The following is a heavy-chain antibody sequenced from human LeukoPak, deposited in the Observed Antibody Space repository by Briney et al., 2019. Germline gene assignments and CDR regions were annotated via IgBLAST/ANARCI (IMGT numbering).Heavy chain of an antibody. CDR3: ARGQEAATH. V-gene: IGHV3-23*01. Sequence: PGGSLRLSCAASGFTFSSYEMNWVRQAPGKGLEWVSAISGSGGSTYYADSVKGRFTISRDNSKNTLYLQMNSLRAEDTAVYYCARGQEAATHWGQGTLVTVSS. J-gene: IGHJ4*02. CDR1: GFTFSSYE. D-gene: IGHD3-10*01. CDR2: ISGSGGST.